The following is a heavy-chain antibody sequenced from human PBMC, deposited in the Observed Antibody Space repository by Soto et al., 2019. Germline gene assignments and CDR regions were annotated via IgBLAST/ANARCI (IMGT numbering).Heavy chain of an antibody. Sequence: EVQLVESGGGLVQPGGSLRLSCAASGFTFSTYWMHWVRQAPGKGLVWVSRINSDGTSISYADSVKGRFTISRDNAKNTVYLQMSSLTAEDTAVYYCARESLGYSYVYWGQGTLVTVSS. D-gene: IGHD5-18*01. V-gene: IGHV3-74*01. CDR3: ARESLGYSYVY. J-gene: IGHJ4*02. CDR2: INSDGTSI. CDR1: GFTFSTYW.